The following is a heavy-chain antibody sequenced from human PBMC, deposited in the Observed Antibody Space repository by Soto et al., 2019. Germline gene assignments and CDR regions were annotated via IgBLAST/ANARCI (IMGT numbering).Heavy chain of an antibody. D-gene: IGHD3-10*01. Sequence: ASVTVSCKTSGYTFTTYGVSWVRQAPGQGLEWMGWISAYNGNTNYAQKLQGRVTMTTDTSTSTAYMELRGLRSDDTAVYYCARDRYYYGSGSYYISWFDPWGQGTLVTVSS. V-gene: IGHV1-18*04. CDR2: ISAYNGNT. CDR3: ARDRYYYGSGSYYISWFDP. J-gene: IGHJ5*02. CDR1: GYTFTTYG.